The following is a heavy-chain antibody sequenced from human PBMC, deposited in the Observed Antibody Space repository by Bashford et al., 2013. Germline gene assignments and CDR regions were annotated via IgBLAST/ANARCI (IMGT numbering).Heavy chain of an antibody. Sequence: GSLRLSCAASGFTFSSYAMSWVRQAPGKGLEWVSAISGSGGSTYYADSVKGRFTISRDNSKNTLWLQMNSLRAEDTALYYCAKDQRGYNQSFDSWGQGTLVTVSS. D-gene: IGHD5-18*01. CDR2: ISGSGGST. CDR3: AKDQRGYNQSFDS. CDR1: GFTFSSYA. J-gene: IGHJ4*02. V-gene: IGHV3-23*01.